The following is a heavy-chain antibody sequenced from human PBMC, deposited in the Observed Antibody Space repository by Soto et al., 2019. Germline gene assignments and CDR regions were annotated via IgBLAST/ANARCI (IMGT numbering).Heavy chain of an antibody. D-gene: IGHD6-13*01. J-gene: IGHJ4*02. CDR3: ARRYSSSFDY. CDR2: IFYSGST. Sequence: SETLSLTCAVSGDSISSDKWWSWIRQPPGKGLEWIGYIFYSGSTNYNPSLKSRVTISVDTSKNQFSLKLSSVTAADTAVYYCARRYSSSFDYWGQGTLVTVSS. CDR1: GDSISSDKW. V-gene: IGHV4-59*08.